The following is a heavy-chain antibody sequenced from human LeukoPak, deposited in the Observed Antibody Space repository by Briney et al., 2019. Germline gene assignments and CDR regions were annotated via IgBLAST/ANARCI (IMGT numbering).Heavy chain of an antibody. CDR3: AELGITMIGGV. J-gene: IGHJ6*04. D-gene: IGHD3-10*02. CDR1: GFSFSSYA. CDR2: MSSSDGGR. V-gene: IGHV3-23*01. Sequence: PGGSLRLSCATSGFSFSSYAMSWVRQAPGKGLEWVSAMSSSDGGRYYAASMRGRFTISRDTSRSTLYLQMNSLRAEDTAVYYCAELGITMIGGVWGKGTTVTISS.